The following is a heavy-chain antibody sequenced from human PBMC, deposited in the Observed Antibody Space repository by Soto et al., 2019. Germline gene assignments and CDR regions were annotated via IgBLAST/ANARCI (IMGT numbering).Heavy chain of an antibody. CDR2: LGGADGGT. CDR3: AKVAPSGWYPDH. D-gene: IGHD6-19*01. V-gene: IGHV3-23*01. CDR1: GFSFRVNG. Sequence: EVQLLESGGGMLQPGGSLRLSCEVSGFSFRVNGVSWVRQAPGKGLEWVSTLGGADGGTYYADSVKGRFTISRDSSKDTLYLQMNSLRAEDTAVYYCAKVAPSGWYPDHWGQGTLVTVSS. J-gene: IGHJ1*01.